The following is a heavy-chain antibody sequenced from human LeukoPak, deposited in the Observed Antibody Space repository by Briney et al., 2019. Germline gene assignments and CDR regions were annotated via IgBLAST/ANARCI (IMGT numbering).Heavy chain of an antibody. V-gene: IGHV1-2*02. J-gene: IGHJ4*02. CDR2: TNPNSGAT. CDR3: ATETTGTPRGVY. CDR1: GYTFTDYY. D-gene: IGHD4-17*01. Sequence: GASVKVSFKASGYTFTDYYIQWVRQAPGQGLEWMGRTNPNSGATTYAQQFQGRVTMTRDTSITTAYMEVSRLTSDDTAVYYCATETTGTPRGVYWGLGTLVTVSS.